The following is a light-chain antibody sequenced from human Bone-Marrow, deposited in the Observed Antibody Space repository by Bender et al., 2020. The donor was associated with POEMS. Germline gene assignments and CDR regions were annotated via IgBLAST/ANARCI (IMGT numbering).Light chain of an antibody. CDR1: ALDKIF. CDR2: EDN. CDR3: FLTDTSGVHWV. Sequence: SYELTQPPSVSVSPGQTARITCSGDALDKIFIYWYQVKSGQAPLLIIYEDNRRPSGIPEKFSGSSSGTMATLTISGAQVDDEGDYYCFLTDTSGVHWVFGGGSRLTVL. J-gene: IGLJ3*02. V-gene: IGLV3-10*01.